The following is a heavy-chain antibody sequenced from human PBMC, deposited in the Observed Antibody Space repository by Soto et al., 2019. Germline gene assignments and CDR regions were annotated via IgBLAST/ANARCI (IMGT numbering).Heavy chain of an antibody. V-gene: IGHV4-4*02. Sequence: QVQLQESGLGLVKPSGTLSLTCAVSSGSISSSNWWSWVRQPPGKGLGCIGGIYHSGSTNYNPSLKSRVTISVDTSKTQFSLKLSSVTAADTAVYYCARAGGYYDIWTGYSYYFDYWGQGTLVTVSS. CDR2: IYHSGST. CDR1: SGSISSSNW. D-gene: IGHD3-9*01. J-gene: IGHJ4*02. CDR3: ARAGGYYDIWTGYSYYFDY.